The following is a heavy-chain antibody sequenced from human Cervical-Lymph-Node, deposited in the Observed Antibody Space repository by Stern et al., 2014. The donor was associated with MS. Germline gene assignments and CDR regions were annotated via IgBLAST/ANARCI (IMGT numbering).Heavy chain of an antibody. D-gene: IGHD3-10*01. CDR1: GGSISSSDYY. CDR2: IHDSGST. J-gene: IGHJ5*01. Sequence: QVQLQESGPGLVKPSETLSLTCAVSGGSISSSDYYWGWIRQPPGKGLEWIGRIHDSGSTFYNPSLKRRVTISADTSKNQFSLRLSSVTAADTAMYYCARGLLWFGELKVNGFDSWGQGTLVTVSS. CDR3: ARGLLWFGELKVNGFDS. V-gene: IGHV4-39*01.